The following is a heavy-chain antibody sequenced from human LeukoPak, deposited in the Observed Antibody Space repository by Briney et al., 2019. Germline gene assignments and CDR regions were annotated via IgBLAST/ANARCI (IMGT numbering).Heavy chain of an antibody. D-gene: IGHD6-13*01. V-gene: IGHV1-2*02. CDR1: GDTFTGYY. Sequence: ASVKVSCKASGDTFTGYYMHWVRQAPGKGLEWMGWINPNSGGTNYAQKFQGRVTMTRDTSISTAYMELSRLRSDDTAVYYCARGVAAAGPYYYYGMDVWGQGTTVTVSS. CDR2: INPNSGGT. J-gene: IGHJ6*02. CDR3: ARGVAAAGPYYYYGMDV.